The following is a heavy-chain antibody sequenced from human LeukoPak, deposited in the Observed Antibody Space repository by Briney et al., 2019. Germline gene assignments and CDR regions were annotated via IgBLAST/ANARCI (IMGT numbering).Heavy chain of an antibody. V-gene: IGHV3-23*01. CDR3: AKGSRDSRPYYFDY. CDR1: GFTFSSFA. J-gene: IGHJ4*02. D-gene: IGHD5-24*01. Sequence: GGSLRLSCAASGFTFSSFAMIWVRQAPGKGLEWVTAIGGSGVYTWYADSVKGRFTISRGHSKNTLFLQMNSLRVEDTAIYYCAKGSRDSRPYYFDYWGQGTLLTVSS. CDR2: IGGSGVYT.